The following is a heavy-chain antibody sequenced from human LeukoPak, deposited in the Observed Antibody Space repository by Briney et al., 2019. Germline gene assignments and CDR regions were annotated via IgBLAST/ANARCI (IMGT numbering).Heavy chain of an antibody. CDR3: ARQRSFGL. CDR1: GDSVSSYY. Sequence: SETLSLTCTVSGDSVSSYYWSWIRQPPGKRLEWIGCIYYSESATYNPSLKSRVTISLDTSKNQFFLKLSSVTAADTAVYYCARQRSFGLWGQGTLVTVSS. CDR2: IYYSESA. J-gene: IGHJ4*02. V-gene: IGHV4-59*02. D-gene: IGHD3-9*01.